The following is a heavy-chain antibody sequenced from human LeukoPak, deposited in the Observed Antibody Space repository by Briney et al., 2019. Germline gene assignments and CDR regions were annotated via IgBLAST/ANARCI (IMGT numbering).Heavy chain of an antibody. CDR1: GYSFTSYW. J-gene: IGHJ6*02. CDR3: ARLSGSYYSYYYYGMDV. D-gene: IGHD1-26*01. CDR2: IYPGDSDT. V-gene: IGHV5-51*01. Sequence: GESLKISCKGSGYSFTSYWIVWVRQMPGKGLEWMGIIYPGDSDTRYSPSFQGQVTISADKSISTAYLQSSSLKASDTAMYYCARLSGSYYSYYYYGMDVWGQGTTVTVSS.